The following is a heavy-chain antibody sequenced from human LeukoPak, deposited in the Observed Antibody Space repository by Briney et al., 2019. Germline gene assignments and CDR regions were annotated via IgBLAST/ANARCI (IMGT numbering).Heavy chain of an antibody. CDR3: ARDIVTIFGVVIHPLDY. J-gene: IGHJ4*02. CDR2: ISSSSSYI. D-gene: IGHD3-3*01. CDR1: GFTFSGSA. Sequence: GSLRLSCAASGFTFSGSAMHWVRQAPGKGLEWVSSISSSSSYIYYADSVKGRFTISRDNAKNSLYLQMNSLRAEDTAVYYCARDIVTIFGVVIHPLDYWGQGTLVTVSS. V-gene: IGHV3-21*01.